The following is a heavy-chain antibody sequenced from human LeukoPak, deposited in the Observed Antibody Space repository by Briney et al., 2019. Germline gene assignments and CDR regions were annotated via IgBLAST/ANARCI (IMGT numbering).Heavy chain of an antibody. V-gene: IGHV3-33*01. CDR2: IWYDGSSK. CDR1: GFTFSSYG. J-gene: IGHJ4*02. D-gene: IGHD2-21*02. Sequence: PGRSLRLSCAASGFTFSSYGMRWVRQAPGNGLEWVAVIWYDGSSKYYADSVKGRFTISKDKSKNTLYLQMNNLRTEETAVYYCASDYCGGDCYVDYWGQGTLVTVSS. CDR3: ASDYCGGDCYVDY.